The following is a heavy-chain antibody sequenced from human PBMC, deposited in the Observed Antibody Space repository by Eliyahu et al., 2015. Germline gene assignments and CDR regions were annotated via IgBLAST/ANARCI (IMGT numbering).Heavy chain of an antibody. D-gene: IGHD4-23*01. V-gene: IGHV3-33*08. CDR1: GFTFRDXA. CDR2: IWYDGSNQ. J-gene: IGHJ4*02. Sequence: QVRLVESGGGVVQPGRSLRLSCSASGFTFRDXAMHWVRQAPGKGAEWVAIIWYDGSNQYYADSVKGRFTISRDNSKNTVSLQMNSLRGEDTAIYYCARDHDYSGNYLEDWGQGTLVAVSS. CDR3: ARDHDYSGNYLED.